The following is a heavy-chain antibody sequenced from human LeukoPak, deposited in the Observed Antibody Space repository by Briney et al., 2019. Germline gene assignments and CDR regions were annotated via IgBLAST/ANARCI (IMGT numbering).Heavy chain of an antibody. CDR1: GFTFSSYS. D-gene: IGHD2-21*02. V-gene: IGHV3-21*01. J-gene: IGHJ3*02. CDR2: ISSSRSYI. CDR3: ARQRCGGDCYSGAFDI. Sequence: GGSLRLSCAASGFTFSSYSMNWVRQAPGNGLELVSFISSSRSYIYYADSVKGRFTISRDNAKNSLYLQMNSLRAEGTALYYCARQRCGGDCYSGAFDIWGQGTMVTVSS.